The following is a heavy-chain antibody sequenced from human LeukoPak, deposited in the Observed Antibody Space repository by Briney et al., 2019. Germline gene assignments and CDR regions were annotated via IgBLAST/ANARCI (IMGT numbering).Heavy chain of an antibody. CDR3: ATGPQVDY. Sequence: ASVKVSCKASGYTFTGYYMHWVRQAPGQGLEWMGGFDPEDGETIYAQKFQGRVTMTEDTSTDTAYMELSSLRSEDTAVYYCATGPQVDYWGQGTLVTVSS. CDR1: GYTFTGYY. V-gene: IGHV1-24*01. CDR2: FDPEDGET. J-gene: IGHJ4*02.